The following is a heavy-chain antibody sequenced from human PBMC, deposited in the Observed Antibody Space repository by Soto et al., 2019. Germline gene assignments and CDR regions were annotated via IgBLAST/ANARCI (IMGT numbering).Heavy chain of an antibody. D-gene: IGHD2-2*01. CDR1: GGTFSSYT. CDR3: ARGRMAPAATGYYYSSLDV. CDR2: VIPFFGTT. Sequence: SVKVSCKASGGTFSSYTISWVRQAPGQGLEWMGGVIPFFGTTHYAQTFEGRVTITADASTSTAYLELSSLRSEDTAVFYCARGRMAPAATGYYYSSLDVWGQGTTVTVSS. J-gene: IGHJ6*02. V-gene: IGHV1-69*13.